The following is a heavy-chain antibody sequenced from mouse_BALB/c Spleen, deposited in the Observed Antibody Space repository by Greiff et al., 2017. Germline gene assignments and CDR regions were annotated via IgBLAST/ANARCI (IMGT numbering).Heavy chain of an antibody. CDR1: GYTFTSYY. Sequence: QVQLQQSGAELVQPGASVKLSCKASGYTFTSYYMYWVKQRPGQGLEWIGEINPSNGGTNFNEKFKSKATLTVDKSSSTAYMQLSSLTSEDSAVYYCTRSYYYGSSAYWGQGTLVTVSA. CDR2: INPSNGGT. D-gene: IGHD1-1*01. CDR3: TRSYYYGSSAY. J-gene: IGHJ3*01. V-gene: IGHV1S81*02.